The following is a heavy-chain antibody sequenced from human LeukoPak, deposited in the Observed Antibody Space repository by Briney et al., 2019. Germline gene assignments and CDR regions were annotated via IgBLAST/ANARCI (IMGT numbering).Heavy chain of an antibody. CDR3: ARVRQQLGHYFGY. V-gene: IGHV4-38-2*01. CDR1: GYSISSGYY. Sequence: PSETLSLTCAVSGYSISSGYYWGWIRQPPGKGLEWIGSIYHSGSTYYNPSLKSRVTISVDTSKNQFSLKLSSVTAADTAVYYCARVRQQLGHYFGYWGQGTLVTVSS. D-gene: IGHD6-13*01. J-gene: IGHJ4*02. CDR2: IYHSGST.